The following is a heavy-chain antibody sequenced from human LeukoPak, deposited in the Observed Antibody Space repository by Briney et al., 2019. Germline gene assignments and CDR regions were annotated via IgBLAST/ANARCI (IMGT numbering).Heavy chain of an antibody. Sequence: GASVKVSCKASGYTFTSYGISWVRQAPGQGLEWMGWINGYNDMTNYAQKLQGRVTMTTDTTTSTAYMELRSLRSDDTAVYYCARGSDTSGYSFDYWGQGTLVTVSS. CDR1: GYTFTSYG. CDR2: INGYNDMT. CDR3: ARGSDTSGYSFDY. V-gene: IGHV1-18*01. D-gene: IGHD3-22*01. J-gene: IGHJ4*02.